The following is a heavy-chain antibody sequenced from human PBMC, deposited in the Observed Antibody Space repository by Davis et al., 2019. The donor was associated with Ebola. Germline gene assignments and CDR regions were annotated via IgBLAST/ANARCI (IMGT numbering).Heavy chain of an antibody. V-gene: IGHV3-48*03. CDR2: ISGSATST. J-gene: IGHJ4*02. CDR3: ARAGGSYYNFDY. D-gene: IGHD1-26*01. Sequence: GGSLRLSCAASGFTFYRYEMNWVRQAPGKGLEWVSYISGSATSTFYADSVKGRFTISRDNARDSLYLQMNSLRAEDTAIYYCARAGGSYYNFDYWGQGTLVTVSS. CDR1: GFTFYRYE.